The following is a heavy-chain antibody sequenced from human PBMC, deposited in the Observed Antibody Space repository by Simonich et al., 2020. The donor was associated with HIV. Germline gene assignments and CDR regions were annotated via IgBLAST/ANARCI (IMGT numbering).Heavy chain of an antibody. J-gene: IGHJ4*02. CDR1: GFTFSSYW. D-gene: IGHD3-3*01. V-gene: IGHV3-74*01. Sequence: GGGLVQPGGSLRLSCAASGFTFSSYWMHWVRQAPGKGLVWVSRINSDGSSTSYADSVKGRFTISRDNAKNTLYLQMNSLRAEDTAVYYCVRAAGDFWSGYPQTLDYWGQGTLVTVSS. CDR2: INSDGSST. CDR3: VRAAGDFWSGYPQTLDY.